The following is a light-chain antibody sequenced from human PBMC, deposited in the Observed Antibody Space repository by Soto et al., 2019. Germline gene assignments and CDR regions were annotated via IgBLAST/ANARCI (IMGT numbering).Light chain of an antibody. J-gene: IGKJ1*01. CDR1: QSVSNNN. CDR2: GAS. CDR3: QQYGNSLTWT. Sequence: EIVLTQSPGTLSLSAGGRATLTCSASQSVSNNNLAWYQQNPGQAPSLLIYGASNRATSIPNRFSGSGSATDFTLTISRLEPEDDAVYYCQQYGNSLTWTFGHGTQVEIK. V-gene: IGKV3-20*01.